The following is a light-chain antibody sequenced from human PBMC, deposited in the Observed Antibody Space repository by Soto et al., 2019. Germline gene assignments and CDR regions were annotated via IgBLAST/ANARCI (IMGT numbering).Light chain of an antibody. CDR1: QSISSW. J-gene: IGKJ2*01. Sequence: DIQMTQSPSTLSASVGDRVTITCRASQSISSWLAWYQQKPGKAPKLLIYKASSLESGVPSRFSGSGSGTEFTLTISSLQPDDVAPYYCQQYNSYSGYTFGQGTKLEIK. CDR3: QQYNSYSGYT. CDR2: KAS. V-gene: IGKV1-5*03.